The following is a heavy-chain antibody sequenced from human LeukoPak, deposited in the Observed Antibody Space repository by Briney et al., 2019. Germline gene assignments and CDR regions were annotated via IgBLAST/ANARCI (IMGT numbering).Heavy chain of an antibody. CDR1: GGSISSSSYY. V-gene: IGHV4-39*07. CDR3: ARAQSGSMVS. Sequence: SETLSLTCTVSGGSISSSSYYWGWIRQPPGKGLEWIGSIYYSGSTYYNPSLKSRVTISVDTSKNQFSLKLSSVTAADTAVYYCARAQSGSMVSWGQGTLVTVSS. D-gene: IGHD1-26*01. J-gene: IGHJ4*02. CDR2: IYYSGST.